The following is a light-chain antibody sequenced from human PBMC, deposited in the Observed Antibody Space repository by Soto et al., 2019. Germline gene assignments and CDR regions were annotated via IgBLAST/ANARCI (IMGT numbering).Light chain of an antibody. CDR3: QQFNSYPRT. CDR1: QGISSA. CDR2: DAS. Sequence: AIQLTQSPSSLSASVGDRVTTTCRASQGISSALAWYQQKPGKAPKLLIFDASSLASGVPSRFSGSGSGTDFTLTISSLQPEDFATYYCQQFNSYPRTFGPGTKVDIK. V-gene: IGKV1-13*02. J-gene: IGKJ3*01.